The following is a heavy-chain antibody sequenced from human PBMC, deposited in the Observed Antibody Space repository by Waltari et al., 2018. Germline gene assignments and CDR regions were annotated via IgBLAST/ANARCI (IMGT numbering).Heavy chain of an antibody. Sequence: QVQLVQSGAEVKKPGASVKVSCKASGYTFTSYDLNWVRQATGPGLEWMGWMNPNSGNTGYAQKFQGRVTITRNTSISTAYMELSSLRSEDTAVYYCARGRPPIAAAGNGWFDPWGQGTLVTVSS. V-gene: IGHV1-8*03. D-gene: IGHD6-13*01. J-gene: IGHJ5*02. CDR3: ARGRPPIAAAGNGWFDP. CDR2: MNPNSGNT. CDR1: GYTFTSYD.